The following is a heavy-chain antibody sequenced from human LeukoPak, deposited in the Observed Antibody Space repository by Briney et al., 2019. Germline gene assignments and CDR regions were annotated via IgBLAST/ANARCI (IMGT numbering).Heavy chain of an antibody. Sequence: GASVKVSCKASGYTFTSYGISWVRQAPGQGLEWMGWISAYNGNANYAQKLQGRVTMTTDTSTSTAYMELRSLRSDDTAVYYCARDFEDGGPGPYYDFWSGYPGPFDYWGQGTLVTVSS. V-gene: IGHV1-18*01. CDR2: ISAYNGNA. D-gene: IGHD3-3*01. CDR1: GYTFTSYG. CDR3: ARDFEDGGPGPYYDFWSGYPGPFDY. J-gene: IGHJ4*02.